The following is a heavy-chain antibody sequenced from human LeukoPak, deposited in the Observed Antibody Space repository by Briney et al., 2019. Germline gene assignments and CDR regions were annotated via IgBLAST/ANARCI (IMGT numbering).Heavy chain of an antibody. D-gene: IGHD6-19*01. CDR2: INPNSGGT. V-gene: IGHV1-2*02. J-gene: IGHJ4*02. CDR3: AREDGSGWYYHFDY. Sequence: ASVKVSCKASGYTFTGYYMNWVRQAPGQGLEWMGWINPNSGGTNYAQKFQGRVTMTRDTSISTAYMELSRLRSDDTAVYYCAREDGSGWYYHFDYWGQGTLVTVSS. CDR1: GYTFTGYY.